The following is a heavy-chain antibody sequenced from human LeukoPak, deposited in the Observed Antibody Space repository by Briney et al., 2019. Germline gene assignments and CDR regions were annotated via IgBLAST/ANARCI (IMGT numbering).Heavy chain of an antibody. CDR1: GFTFSSYG. CDR2: IWYDGSNK. D-gene: IGHD6-19*01. Sequence: GGSLRLSCAASGFTFSSYGTHWVRQAPGRGLEWVAVIWYDGSNKYYADSVKGRFTISRDNSKNTLYLQMNSLRAEDTAVYYCARDLRKFQWLPSYFDYWGQGTLVTVSS. J-gene: IGHJ4*02. V-gene: IGHV3-33*01. CDR3: ARDLRKFQWLPSYFDY.